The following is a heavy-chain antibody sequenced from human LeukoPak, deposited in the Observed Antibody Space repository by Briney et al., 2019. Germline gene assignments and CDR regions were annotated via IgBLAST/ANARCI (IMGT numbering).Heavy chain of an antibody. CDR1: GGTISNYV. D-gene: IGHD1-26*01. J-gene: IGHJ3*01. V-gene: IGHV1-69*13. CDR3: ARGPQVGAFDL. CDR2: IIPIFTTA. Sequence: SVKVSCKAAGGTISNYVISWVRQAPGQGLEWMGGIIPIFTTASYAQRFQGRVTITADESTSTAYMELSSLRSEDTAVYYCARGPQVGAFDLWGQGTMVTVSS.